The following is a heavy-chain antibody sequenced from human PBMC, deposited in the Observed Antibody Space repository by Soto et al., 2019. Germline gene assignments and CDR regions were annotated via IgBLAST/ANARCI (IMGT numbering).Heavy chain of an antibody. V-gene: IGHV4-4*02. J-gene: IGHJ4*02. CDR2: IYHSGST. Sequence: QVQLQESGPGLVKPSGTLSLTCAVSGDSISSDKWWSWVRQPPGKGLEWIGEIYHSGSTKYNPSLKSRVIISVDTSKNQFSLNLISVTDADTAVYYCARGETQQQRDYWGQGTLVTVSS. CDR3: ARGETQQQRDY. D-gene: IGHD6-13*01. CDR1: GDSISSDKW.